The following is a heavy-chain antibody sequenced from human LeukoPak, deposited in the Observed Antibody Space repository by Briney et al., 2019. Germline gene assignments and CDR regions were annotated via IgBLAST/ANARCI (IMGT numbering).Heavy chain of an antibody. CDR2: INPDGSEK. J-gene: IGHJ6*03. V-gene: IGHV3-7*01. CDR1: GFTFSNYW. CDR3: ARAGRDYYYYYMDV. Sequence: GGSLRLSCAASGFTFSNYWMSWVRQAPGNGLEWVANINPDGSEKYSVDSVTGRFTISRDNAENTLYLQMNSLRAEDTAVYYCARAGRDYYYYYMDVWGKGTTATVSS. D-gene: IGHD3-10*01.